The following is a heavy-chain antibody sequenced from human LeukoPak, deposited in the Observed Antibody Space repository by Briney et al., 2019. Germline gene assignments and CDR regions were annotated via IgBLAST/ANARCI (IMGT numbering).Heavy chain of an antibody. J-gene: IGHJ4*02. CDR3: AKDGKGAPVAGTGYFDY. CDR2: ISGSGGNT. CDR1: GFTFSSYA. V-gene: IGHV3-23*01. Sequence: PGGSLRLSCAAPGFTFSSYAMSWVRQAPGKGLEWVSVISGSGGNTYYADSVKGRFTISRDNSKNTLYLQMNSLRAEDTATYYCAKDGKGAPVAGTGYFDYWGQGTLVTVSS. D-gene: IGHD6-19*01.